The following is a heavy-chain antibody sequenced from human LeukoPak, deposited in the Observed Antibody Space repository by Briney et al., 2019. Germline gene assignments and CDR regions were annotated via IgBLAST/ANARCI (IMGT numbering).Heavy chain of an antibody. CDR1: GYTFTSYG. D-gene: IGHD3-10*01. V-gene: IGHV1-18*01. J-gene: IGHJ5*02. Sequence: ASVKVSCKASGYTFTSYGISWVRQAPGQGLEWMGWISAYNGNTNYAQKLQGRVTMTTDTSTSTAYMELRSPRSDDTAVYYCARDSRIPRVRGVIPSWAQGPLVP. CDR2: ISAYNGNT. CDR3: ARDSRIPRVRGVIPS.